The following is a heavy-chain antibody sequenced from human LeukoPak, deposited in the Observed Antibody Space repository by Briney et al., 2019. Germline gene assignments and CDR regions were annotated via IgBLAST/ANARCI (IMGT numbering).Heavy chain of an antibody. D-gene: IGHD2-8*01. J-gene: IGHJ5*02. Sequence: GGSLRLSCTASGFTFGDYAMSWFRQAPGKGLEWVGFIRSKAYGGTTEYAASVKGRFTISRDDSKSIAYLQMNSLKTEDTAVYYCTRVKLPIVLMVHATSGSYWFDPWGRGTLVTVSS. CDR2: IRSKAYGGTT. CDR1: GFTFGDYA. V-gene: IGHV3-49*03. CDR3: TRVKLPIVLMVHATSGSYWFDP.